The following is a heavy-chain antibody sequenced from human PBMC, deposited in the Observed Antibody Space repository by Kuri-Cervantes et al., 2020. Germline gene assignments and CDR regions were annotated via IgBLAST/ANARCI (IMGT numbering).Heavy chain of an antibody. Sequence: ASVKDSCKASGYTFTSYAMHWVRQAPGQRVEWMGWINAVNGNTKYSQKFQVRVTITSEKSSNTAYMELGRLRSDDTAVYYCASARRFGELLYDYWGQGTLVTVSS. V-gene: IGHV1-3*01. CDR1: GYTFTSYA. J-gene: IGHJ4*02. CDR3: ASARRFGELLYDY. D-gene: IGHD3-10*01. CDR2: INAVNGNT.